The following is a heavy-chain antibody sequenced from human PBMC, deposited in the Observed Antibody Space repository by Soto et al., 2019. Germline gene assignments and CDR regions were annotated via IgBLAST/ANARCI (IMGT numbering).Heavy chain of an antibody. CDR1: GGSIGGGGYC. V-gene: IGHV4-61*08. CDR2: IYYSEST. CDR3: ARAYYDTSGYSLDY. D-gene: IGHD3-22*01. Sequence: SETLCLSWAVSGGSIGGGGYCWICIRQPPGKGLEWIGYIYYSESTNYNPSLKSRVIISVDTSKNQFSLRLSSVTAADTAVYYCARAYYDTSGYSLDYWGQRTLVTVSS. J-gene: IGHJ4*02.